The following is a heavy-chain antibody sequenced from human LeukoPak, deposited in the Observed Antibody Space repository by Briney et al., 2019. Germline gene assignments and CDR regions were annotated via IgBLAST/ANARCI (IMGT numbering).Heavy chain of an antibody. CDR3: ARDRYYGMDV. J-gene: IGHJ6*02. CDR2: ISYDGSSK. V-gene: IGHV3-30-3*01. CDR1: GFTFSNYA. Sequence: PGGSLRLSCAASGFTFSNYAIRWVRQAPGKGLEWVTFISYDGSSKSYADSVKGRFTISRDNSKNTLYLQMNSLRAEDTAVYYCARDRYYGMDVWGQGTSVTVSS.